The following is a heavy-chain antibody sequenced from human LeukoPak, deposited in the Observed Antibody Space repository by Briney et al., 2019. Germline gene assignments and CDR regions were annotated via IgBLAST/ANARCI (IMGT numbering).Heavy chain of an antibody. J-gene: IGHJ6*02. CDR1: GDSVSSGNHY. D-gene: IGHD1-26*01. CDR2: VYYNGGA. V-gene: IGHV4-61*01. Sequence: SETLSLTCTVSGDSVSSGNHYWSWIRQPPGTGLEWIGYVYYNGGADYNSSLKSRVAISLDTSKNQFTLKLTSVTAADTAVYYCARVGGTNYYYYGMDVWGQGTTVTVSS. CDR3: ARVGGTNYYYYGMDV.